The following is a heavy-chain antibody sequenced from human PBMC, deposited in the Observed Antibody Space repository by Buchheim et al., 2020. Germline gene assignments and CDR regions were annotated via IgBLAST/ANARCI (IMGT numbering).Heavy chain of an antibody. V-gene: IGHV4-34*01. CDR2: INHSGST. D-gene: IGHD3-3*01. J-gene: IGHJ6*02. Sequence: QVQLQQWGAGLLKPSETLSLTCAVYGGSFSGYYWSWIRQPPGKGLEWIGEINHSGSTNYNPSLKSRVTISVDTSKNQFSLKLSSVTAADTAVYYCARGPILRFLEWLISTRGGMDVWGQGTT. CDR1: GGSFSGYY. CDR3: ARGPILRFLEWLISTRGGMDV.